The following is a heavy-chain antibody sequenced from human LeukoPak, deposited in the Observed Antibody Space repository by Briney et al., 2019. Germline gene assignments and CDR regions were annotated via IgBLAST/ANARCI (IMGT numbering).Heavy chain of an antibody. J-gene: IGHJ4*02. CDR2: INPNSGGT. Sequence: GASVKVSCKASGYTFTGYYMHWVRQAPGQGLEWMGWINPNSGGTNYAQNFQGRVTMTRDTSISTAYMELSRLRSDDTAVYYCARSPEWFGELLGQFDYWGQGTLVTVSS. V-gene: IGHV1-2*02. D-gene: IGHD3-10*01. CDR1: GYTFTGYY. CDR3: ARSPEWFGELLGQFDY.